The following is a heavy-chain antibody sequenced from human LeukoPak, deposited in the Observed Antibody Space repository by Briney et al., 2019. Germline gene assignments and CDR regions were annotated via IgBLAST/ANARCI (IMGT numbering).Heavy chain of an antibody. J-gene: IGHJ4*02. CDR2: IYYNGHT. Sequence: SETLSLTCTVSGGSIATYYWSWIRQPPGKGLEWIGYIYYNGHTDYNPSLKSRVTISVHTSKNQFSLKRSSVTAADTAVYYCARDRHWTNDWVFDYWGQGTLVTVSS. D-gene: IGHD1/OR15-1a*01. V-gene: IGHV4-59*01. CDR3: ARDRHWTNDWVFDY. CDR1: GGSIATYY.